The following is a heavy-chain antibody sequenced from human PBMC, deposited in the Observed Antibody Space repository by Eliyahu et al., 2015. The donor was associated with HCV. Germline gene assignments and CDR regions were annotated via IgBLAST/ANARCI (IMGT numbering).Heavy chain of an antibody. CDR2: ISGSGGST. J-gene: IGHJ4*02. Sequence: EVQLLESGGGLVQPGGSLRLSCAASGFPFSSYAMXWVRQAPGKGLEWVSAISGSGGSTYYADSVKGRFTISRDNSKNTPYLQMNSLRAEDTAVYYCANAGIAAADWETPLYYFDYWGQGTLVTVSS. CDR3: ANAGIAAADWETPLYYFDY. CDR1: GFPFSSYA. V-gene: IGHV3-23*01. D-gene: IGHD6-13*01.